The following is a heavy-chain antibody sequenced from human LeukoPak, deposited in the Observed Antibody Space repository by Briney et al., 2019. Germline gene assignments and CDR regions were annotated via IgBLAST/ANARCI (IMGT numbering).Heavy chain of an antibody. CDR3: ARVMYCYHSSGSIAVYYFDY. V-gene: IGHV3-74*01. Sequence: PGGSLRLSCAASGFTFSSHWMHWVRQAPGKGLVWVSRINSDGSTTSYADSVKGRFTISRDNAKNTLYLQMNSLRAEDTAVYYCARVMYCYHSSGSIAVYYFDYWGQGTLVTVSS. J-gene: IGHJ4*02. CDR2: INSDGSTT. D-gene: IGHD3-22*01. CDR1: GFTFSSHW.